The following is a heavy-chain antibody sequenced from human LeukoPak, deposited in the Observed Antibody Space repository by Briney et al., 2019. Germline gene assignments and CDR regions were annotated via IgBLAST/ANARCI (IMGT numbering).Heavy chain of an antibody. J-gene: IGHJ5*01. D-gene: IGHD5-18*01. CDR1: GFTVSSNY. Sequence: GGSLRLSCAASGFTVSSNYMSWVRQAPGKGLEWVSLIYSGGTTNYADSVKGRITISGDNSKNTLYLQMNSLRVEDTAVYYCARGLPHDSWGQGTLVTVSS. CDR3: ARGLPHDS. V-gene: IGHV3-66*01. CDR2: IYSGGTT.